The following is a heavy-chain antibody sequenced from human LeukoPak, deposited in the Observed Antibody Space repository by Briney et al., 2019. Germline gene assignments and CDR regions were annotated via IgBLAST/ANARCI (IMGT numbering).Heavy chain of an antibody. CDR1: GGSISSYY. CDR3: ARQGGYTSPLVY. D-gene: IGHD5-12*01. J-gene: IGHJ4*02. Sequence: SETLSLTCTVSGGSISSYYWSRVRQPPGKGLEWIGYIYYSGSTNYNPSLESRVTISVDTSKNQFSLKLSSVTAADTAVYYCARQGGYTSPLVYWGQGTLVTVSS. CDR2: IYYSGST. V-gene: IGHV4-59*08.